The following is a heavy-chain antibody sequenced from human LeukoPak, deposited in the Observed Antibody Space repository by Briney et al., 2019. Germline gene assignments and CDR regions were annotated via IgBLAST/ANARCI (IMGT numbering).Heavy chain of an antibody. V-gene: IGHV3-66*01. CDR1: GFTVSSNY. J-gene: IGHJ3*02. Sequence: GGSLTLACAASGFTVSSNYMSWVRQAPGKGLEWVSVIYSGGSTYYADSVKGRFTISRDNSTNTLYLQMNSPRAEDTAVYYCTYGDSQAFYIWGQGTMVTVSS. D-gene: IGHD4-17*01. CDR2: IYSGGST. CDR3: TYGDSQAFYI.